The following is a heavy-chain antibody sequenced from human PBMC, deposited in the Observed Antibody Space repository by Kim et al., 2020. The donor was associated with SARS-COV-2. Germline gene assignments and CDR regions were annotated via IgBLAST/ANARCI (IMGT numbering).Heavy chain of an antibody. J-gene: IGHJ5*02. CDR2: IYYSGST. V-gene: IGHV4-59*13. CDR1: GGSISSYY. Sequence: SETLSLTCTVSGGSISSYYWSWIRQPPGKGLEWIGYIYYSGSTNYNPSLKSRVTISVDTSKNQFSLKLSSVTAADTAVYYCARGESYVGSNWVWFDPWGQGTLVTVSS. D-gene: IGHD1-26*01. CDR3: ARGESYVGSNWVWFDP.